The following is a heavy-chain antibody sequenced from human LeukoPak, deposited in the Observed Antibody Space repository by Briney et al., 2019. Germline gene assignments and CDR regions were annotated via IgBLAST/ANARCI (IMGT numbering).Heavy chain of an antibody. V-gene: IGHV3-23*01. Sequence: GGSLRLSCAASGFTFSSYAMTWVRQTPRKGLEWVSTISGSGNDIHYADSVKGRFTISRDNSKNTLYLQMSSLRVDDTAVYYCAKAASSSWPSYYYGMDVWGQGTTVTVSS. D-gene: IGHD6-13*01. J-gene: IGHJ6*02. CDR3: AKAASSSWPSYYYGMDV. CDR2: ISGSGNDI. CDR1: GFTFSSYA.